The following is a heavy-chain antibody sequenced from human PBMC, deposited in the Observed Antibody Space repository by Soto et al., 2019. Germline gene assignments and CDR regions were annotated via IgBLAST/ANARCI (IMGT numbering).Heavy chain of an antibody. CDR1: GYTFSSYA. D-gene: IGHD3-3*02. Sequence: QVQLVQSGAEVKKPGASVKVSCKASGYTFSSYAISWVRQAPGQGLEWMGWISVYNGNTNYAQKFQGRVTMTTDTATSTAYMELTSLRSDDTAVYYCAVSGLNYYYYYYMDVWGKGTTVTVSS. CDR2: ISVYNGNT. J-gene: IGHJ6*03. CDR3: AVSGLNYYYYYYMDV. V-gene: IGHV1-18*01.